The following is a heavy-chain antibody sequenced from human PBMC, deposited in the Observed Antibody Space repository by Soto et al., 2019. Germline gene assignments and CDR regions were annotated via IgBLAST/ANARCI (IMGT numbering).Heavy chain of an antibody. J-gene: IGHJ4*02. CDR2: INAGNGNT. V-gene: IGHV1-3*01. CDR3: ATGPRGGDSSGYYRH. CDR1: GYTFTSYA. D-gene: IGHD3-22*01. Sequence: ASVKFSCKASGYTFTSYAMHWVRQAPGQRLEWMGWINAGNGNTKYSQKFQGRVTITRDTSASTGYMELSSLRSEDTAVYYCATGPRGGDSSGYYRHWGQGTLVTVSS.